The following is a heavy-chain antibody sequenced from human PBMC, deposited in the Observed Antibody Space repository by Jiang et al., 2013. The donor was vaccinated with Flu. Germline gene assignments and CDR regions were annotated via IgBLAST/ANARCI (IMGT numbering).Heavy chain of an antibody. J-gene: IGHJ4*02. D-gene: IGHD3-22*01. Sequence: QLLESGGGLVKPGGSLRLSCAASGFTFSDYYMSWIRQAPGKGLEWVSYISSSSSYTNYADSVKGRFTISRDNAKNSLYLQMNSLRAEDTAVYYCARANNYYYDSSGYYWDFDYWGQGTLVTVSS. CDR1: GFTFSDYY. V-gene: IGHV3-11*03. CDR3: ARANNYYYDSSGYYWDFDY. CDR2: ISSSSSYT.